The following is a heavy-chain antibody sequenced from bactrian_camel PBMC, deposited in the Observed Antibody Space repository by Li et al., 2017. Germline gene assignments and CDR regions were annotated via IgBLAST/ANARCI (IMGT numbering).Heavy chain of an antibody. D-gene: IGHD7*01. J-gene: IGHJ4*01. V-gene: IGHV3S6*01. CDR2: TDKNGR. Sequence: HVQLVESGGGLVQPGGSLKLSCAASGFTFRNYIMNWIRQAPGKGLEWVAATDKNGRYADSVKGRFSISRDNIENVLYLQMNSLEPEDTAVYYCAAPDIGGLGPGTQVTVS. CDR1: GFTFRNYI.